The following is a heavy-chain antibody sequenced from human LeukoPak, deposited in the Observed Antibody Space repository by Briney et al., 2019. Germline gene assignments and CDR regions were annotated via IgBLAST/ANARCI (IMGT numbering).Heavy chain of an antibody. J-gene: IGHJ4*02. D-gene: IGHD6-19*01. CDR1: GFTFSSYA. Sequence: GGSLRLSCAASGFTFSSYAISWVRQAPGKGLEWVSAISSSGCSTYYADSVKGRFTISRDNSKNTLYLQMNSLRAEDTAVYYCAKPRIGIIAVAGIDYWGQGTLVTVSS. V-gene: IGHV3-23*01. CDR3: AKPRIGIIAVAGIDY. CDR2: ISSSGCST.